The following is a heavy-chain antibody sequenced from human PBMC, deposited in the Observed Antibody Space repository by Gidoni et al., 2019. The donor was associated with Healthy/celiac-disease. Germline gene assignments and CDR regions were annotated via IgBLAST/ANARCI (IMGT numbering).Heavy chain of an antibody. J-gene: IGHJ4*02. D-gene: IGHD3-10*01. CDR1: GFPFSRYA. V-gene: IGHV3-23*01. Sequence: EVQLLESGGGLVQPGGSLRLSCAASGFPFSRYAMGWVRQAPGQGLEWVSAISGSGGSTYYADSVKGRFTISRDNSKNTLYLQMNSLRAEDTAVYYCAKDSGWFGEFEEVYFDYWGQGTLVTVSS. CDR2: ISGSGGST. CDR3: AKDSGWFGEFEEVYFDY.